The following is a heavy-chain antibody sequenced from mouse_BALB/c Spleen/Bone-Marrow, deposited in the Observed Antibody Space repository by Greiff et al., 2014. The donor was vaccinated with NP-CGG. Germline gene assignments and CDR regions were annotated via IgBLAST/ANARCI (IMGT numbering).Heavy chain of an antibody. CDR2: IYPGNSDT. Sequence: EVQRVESGTVLARPGAAVKMSCKASGYTFSNYWMHWVKQRPGQGLEWIGTIYPGNSDTTYNQKFKGKATLTAVTSTSTAYMELSSLTNEDSAVYYCTTHARNKFDYWGQGTTLTVSS. CDR1: GYTFSNYW. V-gene: IGHV1-5*01. CDR3: TTHARNKFDY. J-gene: IGHJ2*01.